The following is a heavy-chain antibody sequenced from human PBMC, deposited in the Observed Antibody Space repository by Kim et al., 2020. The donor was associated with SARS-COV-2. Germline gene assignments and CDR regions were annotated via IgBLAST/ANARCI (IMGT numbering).Heavy chain of an antibody. D-gene: IGHD4-17*01. CDR3: ARGDTTVTRAIDY. J-gene: IGHJ4*02. V-gene: IGHV4-34*01. Sequence: SETLSLTCAVYGGSFSGYYWSWIRQPPGKGLEWIGEINHSGSTNYNPSLKSRVTISVDTSKNQFSLKLSSVTAADTAVYYCARGDTTVTRAIDYWGQGTL. CDR1: GGSFSGYY. CDR2: INHSGST.